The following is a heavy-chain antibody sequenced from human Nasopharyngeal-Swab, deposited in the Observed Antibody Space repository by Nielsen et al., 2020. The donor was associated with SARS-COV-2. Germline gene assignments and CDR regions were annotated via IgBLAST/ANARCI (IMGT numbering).Heavy chain of an antibody. V-gene: IGHV3-23*01. Sequence: VRQASGKALEWVSTISGAGDLIFYPDPVWGRFTISRDNSKNTLYLQMDRLRLEDTAVYYCARDGGAAVADWYYYMDVWGEGTTVTVSS. D-gene: IGHD3-16*01. CDR2: ISGAGDLI. J-gene: IGHJ6*03. CDR3: ARDGGAAVADWYYYMDV.